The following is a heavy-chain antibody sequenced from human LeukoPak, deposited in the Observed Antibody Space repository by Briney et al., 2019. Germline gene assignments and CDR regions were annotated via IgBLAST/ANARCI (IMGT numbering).Heavy chain of an antibody. CDR3: ARDIRITMIVVVRGGYYMDV. J-gene: IGHJ6*03. Sequence: PGGSLRLSCTSSGFTFANYAMSWFRQAPGKGLEWVAFIRYDGSNKYYADSVKGRFTISRDNAKNSLYLQMNSLRAEDTAVYYCARDIRITMIVVVRGGYYMDVWGKGTTVTVSS. CDR2: IRYDGSNK. CDR1: GFTFANYA. D-gene: IGHD3-22*01. V-gene: IGHV3-30*02.